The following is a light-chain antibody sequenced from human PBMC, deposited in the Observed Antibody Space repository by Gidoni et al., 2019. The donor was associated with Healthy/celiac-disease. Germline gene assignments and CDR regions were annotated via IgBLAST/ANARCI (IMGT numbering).Light chain of an antibody. Sequence: EIVMTQSPATLSVSPGERATLFCRASQSVSSNLAWYQQKPGQAPRLLIYGASTRATGIPARFSGSGSGTEFTLTISSLQSEDFAVYYCQQYNNWPPHTFGQGTKLEIK. J-gene: IGKJ2*01. V-gene: IGKV3-15*01. CDR3: QQYNNWPPHT. CDR1: QSVSSN. CDR2: GAS.